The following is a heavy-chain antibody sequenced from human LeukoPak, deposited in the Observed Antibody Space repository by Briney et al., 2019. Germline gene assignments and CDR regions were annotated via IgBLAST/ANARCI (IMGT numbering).Heavy chain of an antibody. CDR1: GFTFSSYS. CDR2: ISSSSSYI. Sequence: GGSLRLSCAASGFTFSSYSMNWVRQAPGKGLEWVSSISSSSSYIYYADSVKGRFTISRDNAKNSLYLQMNSLRAEDTAVYYCARPLEMATNTGAFDIWGQGTMVTVSS. CDR3: ARPLEMATNTGAFDI. V-gene: IGHV3-21*01. J-gene: IGHJ3*02. D-gene: IGHD5-24*01.